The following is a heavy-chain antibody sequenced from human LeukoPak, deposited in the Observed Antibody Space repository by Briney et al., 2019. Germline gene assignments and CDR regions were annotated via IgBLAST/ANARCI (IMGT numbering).Heavy chain of an antibody. D-gene: IGHD4-17*01. CDR2: IYYSGST. V-gene: IGHV4-39*01. CDR3: ARQWETTVLYYYYGMDV. CDR1: GGSLSSSSYY. Sequence: SGTLSLTCTVSGGSLSSSSYYWGWIRQPPGKGLEWLGRIYYSGSTYYNPSLKSRVTISVDTSKNQFSLKLSSVTDANTAVYYCARQWETTVLYYYYGMDVWGQGTTVTVSS. J-gene: IGHJ6*02.